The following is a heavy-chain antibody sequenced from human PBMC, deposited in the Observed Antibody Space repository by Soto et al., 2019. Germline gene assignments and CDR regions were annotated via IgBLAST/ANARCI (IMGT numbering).Heavy chain of an antibody. V-gene: IGHV4-39*01. CDR3: VPYYYDSSGYYTDDY. J-gene: IGHJ4*02. CDR2: IYYSGST. CDR1: GGSISSDSYY. Sequence: SETLSLTCTVSGGSISSDSYYWGWIRQPPGKGLEWIGSIYYSGSTYYNPSLKSRVTISVDTSKNQFSLKLSSVTAADTAVYYCVPYYYDSSGYYTDDYWGQGTLVTVSS. D-gene: IGHD3-22*01.